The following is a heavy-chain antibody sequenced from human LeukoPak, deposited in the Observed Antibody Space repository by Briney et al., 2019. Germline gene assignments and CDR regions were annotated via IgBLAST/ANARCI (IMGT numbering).Heavy chain of an antibody. D-gene: IGHD4-17*01. CDR2: INHSGST. J-gene: IGHJ5*02. CDR3: ASPFYGDKGNWFDP. Sequence: PSETLSLTCAVYGGSFSGYYWSWIRQPPGKGLEWIGEINHSGSTNYNPSLKSRVTISVDTSKNQFSLKLSSVTAADTAVYYCASPFYGDKGNWFDPWGQGTLVTVSS. V-gene: IGHV4-34*01. CDR1: GGSFSGYY.